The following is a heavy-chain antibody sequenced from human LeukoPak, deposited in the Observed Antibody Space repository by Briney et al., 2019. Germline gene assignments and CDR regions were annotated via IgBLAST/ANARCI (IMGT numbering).Heavy chain of an antibody. D-gene: IGHD1-26*01. CDR1: GGSFSGYY. Sequence: PSETLSLTCAVYGGSFSGYYWSWIRQPPGKGLEWIGEINHSGSTNYNPSLKSRVTISVDTSKNQFSLKLSYVTAADTAVYYCARESAGSRLKGSFDYWGQGTLVTVSS. V-gene: IGHV4-34*01. J-gene: IGHJ4*02. CDR2: INHSGST. CDR3: ARESAGSRLKGSFDY.